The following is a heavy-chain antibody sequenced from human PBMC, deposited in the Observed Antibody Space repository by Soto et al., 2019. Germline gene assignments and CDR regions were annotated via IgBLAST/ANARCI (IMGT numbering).Heavy chain of an antibody. CDR2: VYSTGGV. CDR3: ARDLSGTGLDT. V-gene: IGHV4-4*07. D-gene: IGHD1-26*01. J-gene: IGHJ6*02. CDR1: GDSIGRFY. Sequence: QLQLHESGPGLVKPSETLSLTCNVSGDSIGRFYWSWIRQSAGKALEWIGRVYSTGGVTYNPALKGRVTISLERSNNHVSLEMTSVTAADTAVYFCARDLSGTGLDTWGRGTRVSVSS.